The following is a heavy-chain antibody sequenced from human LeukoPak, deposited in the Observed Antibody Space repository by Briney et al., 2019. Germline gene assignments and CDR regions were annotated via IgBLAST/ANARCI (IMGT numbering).Heavy chain of an antibody. CDR1: GFTVGNNH. CDR2: IYSGGNT. J-gene: IGHJ4*02. V-gene: IGHV3-66*01. D-gene: IGHD6-25*01. CDR3: AKDDRYSSVDY. Sequence: GGSLRLSCAASGFTVGNNHMNWVRQAPGKGLEWVSLIYSGGNTQYADSVKGRFIIFRDSSKNTLYLQMNSLRAEDTAVYYCAKDDRYSSVDYWGQGTLVTVSS.